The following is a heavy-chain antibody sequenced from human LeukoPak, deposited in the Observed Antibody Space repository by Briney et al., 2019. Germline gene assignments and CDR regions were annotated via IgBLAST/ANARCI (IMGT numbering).Heavy chain of an antibody. CDR3: ATPRSPDWYFDL. V-gene: IGHV1-69*05. J-gene: IGHJ2*01. Sequence: GASVKVSCKASGGTFSSYAISWVRQAPGQGLEWMGGIIPIFGTANYAQKFQGRVTITTDESTSTAYMELSSLRSEDTAVYYCATPRSPDWYFDLWAAAPWSLSPQ. CDR2: IIPIFGTA. CDR1: GGTFSSYA.